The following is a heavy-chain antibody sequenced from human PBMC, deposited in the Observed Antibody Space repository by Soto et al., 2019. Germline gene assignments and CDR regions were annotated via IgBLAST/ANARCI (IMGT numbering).Heavy chain of an antibody. J-gene: IGHJ4*02. CDR2: ISAYNGNT. D-gene: IGHD5-18*01. V-gene: IGHV1-18*01. CDR3: AREGIQLWFAY. CDR1: GYTFTNFG. Sequence: ASVKVSCKASGYTFTNFGISWVRQAPGQGLEWMGWISAYNGNTNYAQNFQGRVTMTTDTSTSTAYMELRSLRSDDTAVYYCAREGIQLWFAYWGQGSLVTVSS.